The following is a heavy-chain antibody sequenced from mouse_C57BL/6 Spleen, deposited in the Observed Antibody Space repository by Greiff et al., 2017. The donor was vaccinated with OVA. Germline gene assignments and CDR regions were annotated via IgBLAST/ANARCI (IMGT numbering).Heavy chain of an antibody. CDR1: GYTFTTYP. Sequence: QVQLQQSGAELVKPGASVKMSCKASGYTFTTYPIEWMKQNHGKSLEWIGNFHPYNDDTKYNEKFKGKATLTVEKSSSTVYLELSRLTSDDSAVYYCARGELITTVVANPHWYFDVWGTGTTVTASS. D-gene: IGHD1-1*01. CDR2: FHPYNDDT. J-gene: IGHJ1*03. CDR3: ARGELITTVVANPHWYFDV. V-gene: IGHV1-47*01.